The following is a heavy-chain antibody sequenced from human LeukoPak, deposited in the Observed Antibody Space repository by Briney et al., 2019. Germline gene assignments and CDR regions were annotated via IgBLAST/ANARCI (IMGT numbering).Heavy chain of an antibody. CDR1: GGSISSSSYY. CDR3: ARDVYGGNSGGQYYFDY. CDR2: IYYSGST. Sequence: SETLSLTCTVSGGSISSSSYYWGWIRQPPGKGLEWIGGIYYSGSTYYNPSLKSRVTISVDTSKNQFSLKLSSVTAADTAVYYCARDVYGGNSGGQYYFDYWGQGTLVTVSS. J-gene: IGHJ4*02. V-gene: IGHV4-39*07. D-gene: IGHD4-23*01.